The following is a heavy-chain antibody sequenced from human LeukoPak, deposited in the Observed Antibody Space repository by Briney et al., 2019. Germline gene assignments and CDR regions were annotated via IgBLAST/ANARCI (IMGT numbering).Heavy chain of an antibody. CDR2: IYYSGST. Sequence: SETLSLTCTVSGGSISSSSYYWGWIRQPPGKGLEWIGSIYYSGSTYYNPSLKSRVTISVDTSKDQFSLKLSSVTAADTAVYYCAESIAAAGLDYWGQGTLVTVSS. V-gene: IGHV4-39*01. D-gene: IGHD6-13*01. J-gene: IGHJ4*02. CDR3: AESIAAAGLDY. CDR1: GGSISSSSYY.